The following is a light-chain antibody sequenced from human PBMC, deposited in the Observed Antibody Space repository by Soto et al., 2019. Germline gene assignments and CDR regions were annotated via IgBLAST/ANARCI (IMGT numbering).Light chain of an antibody. CDR3: QQYYSSPRT. CDR1: QTVSSW. J-gene: IGKJ1*01. V-gene: IGKV1-5*01. CDR2: DVS. Sequence: DIQMTQSPSTLSASVGDRVTITCRASQTVSSWLAWYQQKPGKAPKLLIYDVSSLESGVPSRFSGSGSGTECTLTISSLQPDDFAAYYCQQYYSSPRTFGQGTKVEVK.